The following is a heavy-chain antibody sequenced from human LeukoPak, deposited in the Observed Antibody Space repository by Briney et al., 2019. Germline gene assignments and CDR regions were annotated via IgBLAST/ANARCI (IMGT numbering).Heavy chain of an antibody. CDR2: IKRDGSEK. D-gene: IGHD4-17*01. CDR3: ARGYGDSIHFDY. Sequence: PGGSLRLSCVATGFTFSTHSMNWVRQAPGKGLEWVANIKRDGSEKYYVDSVKGRFTISRDNAKNSLYLQMNSLRAEEAAVYYCARGYGDSIHFDYWGQGTLVTVSS. CDR1: GFTFSTHS. V-gene: IGHV3-7*04. J-gene: IGHJ4*02.